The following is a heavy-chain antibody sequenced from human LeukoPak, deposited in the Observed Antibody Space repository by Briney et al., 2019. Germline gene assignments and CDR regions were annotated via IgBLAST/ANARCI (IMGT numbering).Heavy chain of an antibody. D-gene: IGHD3-10*01. J-gene: IGHJ4*02. CDR2: IRYDGSNK. V-gene: IGHV3-30*02. CDR3: AKDDLYEVGELPFDY. CDR1: GFTFSSYG. Sequence: PGGSLRLSCAASGFTFSSYGMHWVRQAPGKGLEWVAFIRYDGSNKYYADSVKGRFTISRDNSKNTLYLQMNSLRAEDTAVYYCAKDDLYEVGELPFDYWGQGTLVTVSS.